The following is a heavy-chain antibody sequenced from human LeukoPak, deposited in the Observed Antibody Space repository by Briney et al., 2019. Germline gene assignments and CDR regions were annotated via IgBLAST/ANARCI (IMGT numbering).Heavy chain of an antibody. V-gene: IGHV1-2*02. Sequence: VASVKVSCKASGYTFTGYYMHWVRQAPGQGLEWMGWINPNSGGTNYAQKLQGRVTMTRDTSISTAYMELSRLRSDDTAVYYCARVFLPLGSKLELLVTWFDPWGQGTLVTVSS. J-gene: IGHJ5*02. CDR3: ARVFLPLGSKLELLVTWFDP. D-gene: IGHD1-7*01. CDR2: INPNSGGT. CDR1: GYTFTGYY.